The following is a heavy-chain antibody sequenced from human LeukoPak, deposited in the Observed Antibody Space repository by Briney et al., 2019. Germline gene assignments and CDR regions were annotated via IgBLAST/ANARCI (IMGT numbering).Heavy chain of an antibody. D-gene: IGHD1-7*01. J-gene: IGHJ4*02. V-gene: IGHV1-18*03. Sequence: ASVKVSCKASGYTFTSYGISWVRQAPGQGLEWMGWISAYNGNTNYAQKLQGRVTMTTDTSTSTAYMELRSLRSDDMAVYYCARDRNWYNWNYAEDDYWGQGTLVTVSS. CDR1: GYTFTSYG. CDR2: ISAYNGNT. CDR3: ARDRNWYNWNYAEDDY.